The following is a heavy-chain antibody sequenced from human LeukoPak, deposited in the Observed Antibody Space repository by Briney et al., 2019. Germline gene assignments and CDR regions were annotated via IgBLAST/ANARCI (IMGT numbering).Heavy chain of an antibody. Sequence: GASVKVSCKASGYTFTSYGISWVRQAPGQGLEWMGWISAYNGNTNYAQKLQGRVTMTTDTSTSTAYMELRRLRSEDTAEYYCARDPYYDILIGYYGHWGQGTLVTVPS. D-gene: IGHD3-9*01. V-gene: IGHV1-18*01. J-gene: IGHJ1*01. CDR1: GYTFTSYG. CDR3: ARDPYYDILIGYYGH. CDR2: ISAYNGNT.